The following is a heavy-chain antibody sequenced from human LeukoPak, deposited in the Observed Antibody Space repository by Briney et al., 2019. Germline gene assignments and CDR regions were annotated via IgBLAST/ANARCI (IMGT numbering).Heavy chain of an antibody. J-gene: IGHJ6*03. V-gene: IGHV5-51*01. CDR1: GYSFTSYW. Sequence: GESLKISCKGSGYSFTSYWIGWVRQMPGKGLEWMGIIYAGDSDTRYSPSFQGQVTISADKSISTAYLQWSSLKASDTAMYYCARCSETVTWRGAQYYYYYYMDVWGKGTTVTISS. D-gene: IGHD4-17*01. CDR3: ARCSETVTWRGAQYYYYYYMDV. CDR2: IYAGDSDT.